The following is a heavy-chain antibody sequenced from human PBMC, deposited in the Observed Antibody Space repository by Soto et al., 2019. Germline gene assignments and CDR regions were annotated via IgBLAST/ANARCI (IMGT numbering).Heavy chain of an antibody. J-gene: IGHJ3*01. CDR1: EYSFTRYT. Sequence: GGSLRLSCVASEYSFTRYTIYWVRQAPGKXLEWVSSISSSSSYIYYADSAKGRFTISRDNARTSVYLQMNSLRAEDTAVYYCARDYSASGSHYNVRWPFDDWGQGTEVTVSS. V-gene: IGHV3-21*01. CDR2: ISSSSSYI. D-gene: IGHD3-10*01. CDR3: ARDYSASGSHYNVRWPFDD.